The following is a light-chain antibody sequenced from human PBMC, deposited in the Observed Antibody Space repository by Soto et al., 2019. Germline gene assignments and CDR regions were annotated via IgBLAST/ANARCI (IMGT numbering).Light chain of an antibody. CDR1: QSVRNN. CDR2: GIS. V-gene: IGKV3-15*01. CDR3: QHYSDWPLT. J-gene: IGKJ4*01. Sequence: EIVMTQSPATLSVSPGERATLSCRASQSVRNNYLAWYQQKPGQAPRLLIYGISTRATGIPARFSGSGPGTEFTLTINSLQSEDFAVYYCQHYSDWPLTFGGGTKVEIK.